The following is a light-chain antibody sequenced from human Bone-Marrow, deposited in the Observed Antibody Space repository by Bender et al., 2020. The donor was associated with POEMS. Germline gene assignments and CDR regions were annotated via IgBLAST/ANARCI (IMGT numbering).Light chain of an antibody. V-gene: IGLV1-36*01. CDR2: YDD. Sequence: QSVVTQPPSLSEAPRQRVTISCSGSSSNIGNHGVNWYQQLPGEPPKLRIYYDDPLTPGVSDRFSAPKSGTSASLAISELQSGDEALYYCSAWDDSLGGQVVGRRSKLTVL. J-gene: IGLJ2*01. CDR1: SSNIGNHG. CDR3: SAWDDSLGGQV.